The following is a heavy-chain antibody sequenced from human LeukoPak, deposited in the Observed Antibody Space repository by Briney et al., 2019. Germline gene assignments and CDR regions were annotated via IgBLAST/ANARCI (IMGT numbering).Heavy chain of an antibody. CDR3: ARDLEAAAGVSPGAFDI. V-gene: IGHV3-7*01. J-gene: IGHJ3*02. D-gene: IGHD6-13*01. Sequence: GGSLRLSCAASGFTFDDYGMSWVRQAPGKGLEWVANIKQDGSEKYYVDSVKGRFTISRDNAKNSLYLQMNSLRAEDTAVYYCARDLEAAAGVSPGAFDIWGQGTMVTVSS. CDR1: GFTFDDYG. CDR2: IKQDGSEK.